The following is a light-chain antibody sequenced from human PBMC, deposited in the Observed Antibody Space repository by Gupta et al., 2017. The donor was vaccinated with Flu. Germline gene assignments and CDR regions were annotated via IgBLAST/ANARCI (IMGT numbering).Light chain of an antibody. Sequence: IVLPPSPGTLSLYTGERATLSCGASQSVNSRYLSWYQQKCGQPPRLLIFGASSRATGIPDRFSGSGSGTDFTLTISRLEPEDFAVYYCQVDDTTYSFGQGTKLEIK. V-gene: IGKV3-20*01. CDR2: GAS. CDR1: QSVNSRY. J-gene: IGKJ2*03. CDR3: QVDDTTYS.